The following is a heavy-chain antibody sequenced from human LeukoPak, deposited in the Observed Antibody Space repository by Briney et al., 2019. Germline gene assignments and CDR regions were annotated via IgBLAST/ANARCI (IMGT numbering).Heavy chain of an antibody. V-gene: IGHV3-23*01. CDR1: GFTFSNSA. J-gene: IGHJ3*02. Sequence: GGSLRLSCAASGFTFSNSAMSWVRQAPGKGLEWVSGIGDSGAFTYYADSVKGRFTISRDNAKNSLYLQMNSLRAEDTAVYYCARGYFDSDRAFDIWGQGTMVTVSS. CDR3: ARGYFDSDRAFDI. CDR2: IGDSGAFT. D-gene: IGHD3-9*01.